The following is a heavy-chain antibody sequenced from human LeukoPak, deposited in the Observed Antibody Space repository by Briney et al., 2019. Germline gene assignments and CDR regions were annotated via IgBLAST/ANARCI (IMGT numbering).Heavy chain of an antibody. V-gene: IGHV4-4*07. D-gene: IGHD6-13*01. Sequence: SETLSLTCTVSGDSIRSYYWGWIRQPAGKGLEWIGRIYATGSPNYNPSLKSRVTMSIDTSKNQFSLKMTSVTAADTAVYYCARVDYSSSWYWFDPWGQGTLVTVSS. CDR2: IYATGSP. CDR3: ARVDYSSSWYWFDP. CDR1: GDSIRSYY. J-gene: IGHJ5*02.